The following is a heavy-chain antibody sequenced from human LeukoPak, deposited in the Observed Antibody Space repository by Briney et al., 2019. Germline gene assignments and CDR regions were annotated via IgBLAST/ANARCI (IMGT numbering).Heavy chain of an antibody. Sequence: SETLSLTCTVSGGSISSNYWSWIRQPPGKGLEWIGYFYYSGSTNYNPSLKSRLAISVDTSMNQFSLKLSSVTAADTAVYHCARGHYDSSGYAFDYWGQGTLVTVSS. D-gene: IGHD3-22*01. J-gene: IGHJ4*02. CDR3: ARGHYDSSGYAFDY. V-gene: IGHV4-59*01. CDR2: FYYSGST. CDR1: GGSISSNY.